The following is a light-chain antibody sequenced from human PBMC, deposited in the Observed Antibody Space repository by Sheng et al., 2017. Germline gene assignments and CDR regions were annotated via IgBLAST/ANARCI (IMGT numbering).Light chain of an antibody. V-gene: IGLV1-51*01. CDR2: DNS. J-gene: IGLJ3*02. CDR3: GTWDRSLKSEV. CDR1: ISNIGSNY. Sequence: QSVLTQPPSVSAAPGQKVAISCSGSISNIGSNYVSWYQQLPGTAPKVFIYDNSRRPSGIPDRFSGSKSGTSATLGISGLQTGGQATYYCGTWDRSLKSEVFGGGTTLTVL.